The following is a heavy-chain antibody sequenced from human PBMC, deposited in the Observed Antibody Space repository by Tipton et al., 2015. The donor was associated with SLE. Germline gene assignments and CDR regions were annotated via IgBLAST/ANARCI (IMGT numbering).Heavy chain of an antibody. Sequence: TLSLTCTVSGYSISSSSYYWGWIRQPPGKGLEWIGSIYYSGSTYYNPSLKSRVTISVDTSKNQFSLKLSSVTAADTAVYYCARGTAAGGGAFDIWGQGTMVTVSS. CDR2: IYYSGST. CDR1: GYSISSSSYY. J-gene: IGHJ3*02. V-gene: IGHV4-39*01. D-gene: IGHD6-13*01. CDR3: ARGTAAGGGAFDI.